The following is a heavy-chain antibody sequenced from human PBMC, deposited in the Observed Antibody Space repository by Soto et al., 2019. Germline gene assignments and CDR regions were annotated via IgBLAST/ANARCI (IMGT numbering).Heavy chain of an antibody. CDR2: ISGSGDRI. J-gene: IGHJ4*02. V-gene: IGHV3-23*01. CDR1: GLTFSSSS. D-gene: IGHD3-10*01. CDR3: AKMVVRGVWVFDY. Sequence: ESGGGLVEPGGSLRLSCAASGLTFSSSSMSWVRQAPGKGQEWVSAISGSGDRIFYADSVKGRFTISRDNSKNTLYLQMNSLRAEDTAVYYCAKMVVRGVWVFDYWGQGTLVTVSS.